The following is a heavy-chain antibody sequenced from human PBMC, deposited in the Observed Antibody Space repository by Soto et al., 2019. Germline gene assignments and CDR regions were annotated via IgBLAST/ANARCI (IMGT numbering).Heavy chain of an antibody. V-gene: IGHV3-9*01. D-gene: IGHD6-6*01. CDR1: GFIFDDYA. CDR3: AKDRYSSSAYYYYGMDA. J-gene: IGHJ6*02. Sequence: DVQLVESGGGLVQPGRSLRLSCAASGFIFDDYAMHWVRQAPGKGLEWVAVISGNSGSLGYADSVKGRFTISRDNAKNSLYLQMNRLRAEDTALYYCAKDRYSSSAYYYYGMDAWGQGTTVTVSS. CDR2: ISGNSGSL.